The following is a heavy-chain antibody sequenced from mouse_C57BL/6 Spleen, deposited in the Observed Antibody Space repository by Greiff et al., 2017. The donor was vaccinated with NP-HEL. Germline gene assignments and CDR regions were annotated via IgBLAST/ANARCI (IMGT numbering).Heavy chain of an antibody. V-gene: IGHV3-6*01. Sequence: EVQLQQSGPGLVKPSQSLSLTCSVTGYSITSGYYWNWIRQFPGNKLEWMGYISYDGSNNYNPSLKNRISITRDTSKNQFFLKLNSVTTEDTATYYCARERGTCGYWYFDVWGTGTTVTVSS. CDR2: ISYDGSN. D-gene: IGHD3-3*01. CDR1: GYSITSGYY. J-gene: IGHJ1*03. CDR3: ARERGTCGYWYFDV.